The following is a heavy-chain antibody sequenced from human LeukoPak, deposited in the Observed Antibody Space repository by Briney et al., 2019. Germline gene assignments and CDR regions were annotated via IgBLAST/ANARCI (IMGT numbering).Heavy chain of an antibody. Sequence: SETLSLTCTVSGGSISSGGYYWSWIRQPPGKGLEWIGYIYHSGSTYYNPSLKSRVTISVDRSKNQFSLKLSSVTAADTAVYYCARANPSVPAAAYFAYWGQGTLVTVSS. D-gene: IGHD2-2*01. CDR2: IYHSGST. J-gene: IGHJ4*02. V-gene: IGHV4-30-2*01. CDR1: GGSISSGGYY. CDR3: ARANPSVPAAAYFAY.